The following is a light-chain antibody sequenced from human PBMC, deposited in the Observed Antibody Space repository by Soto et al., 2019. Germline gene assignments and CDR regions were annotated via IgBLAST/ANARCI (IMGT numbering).Light chain of an antibody. V-gene: IGKV3-20*01. CDR2: GAS. CDR3: QQYGSSPTT. CDR1: QSVSSSY. Sequence: EILFTQSPGTLSLSPGERATLSCRASQSVSSSYLAWYQQKPGQAPRLLIYGASSRATGIPDRFSGSGSGTDFTLTISRLEPEDFAVYYCQQYGSSPTTFGGGTKWIS. J-gene: IGKJ4*01.